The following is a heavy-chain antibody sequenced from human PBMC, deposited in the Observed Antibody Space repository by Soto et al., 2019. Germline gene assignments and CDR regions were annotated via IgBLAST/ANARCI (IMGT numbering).Heavy chain of an antibody. Sequence: GASVKVSCKASGYTFTSYGISWVRQAPGQGLEWMGWISAYNGNTNYAQKLQGRVTMTTDTSTSTAYMELRSLRSDDTAVYYCARELSGYDFLNYYYYMDVWGKGTTVIVSS. CDR3: ARELSGYDFLNYYYYMDV. CDR2: ISAYNGNT. D-gene: IGHD5-12*01. V-gene: IGHV1-18*01. CDR1: GYTFTSYG. J-gene: IGHJ6*03.